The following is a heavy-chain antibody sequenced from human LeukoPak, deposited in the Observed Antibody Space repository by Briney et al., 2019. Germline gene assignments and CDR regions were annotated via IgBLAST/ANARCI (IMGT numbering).Heavy chain of an antibody. CDR2: IYTSGST. CDR1: GGSISSYY. D-gene: IGHD2-15*01. V-gene: IGHV4-4*07. CDR3: ASNTYCSGGSCNRI. Sequence: SETLSLTCTVSGGSISSYYWSWIRQPAGKGLEWIGRIYTSGSTNYNPSLKSRVTMSVETSKNQFSLKLSSVTAADTAVYYCASNTYCSGGSCNRIWGQGTLVTVSS. J-gene: IGHJ4*02.